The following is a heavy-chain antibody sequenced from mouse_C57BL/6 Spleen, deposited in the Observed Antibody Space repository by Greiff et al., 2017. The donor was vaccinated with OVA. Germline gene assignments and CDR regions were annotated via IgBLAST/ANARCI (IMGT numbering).Heavy chain of an antibody. D-gene: IGHD3-1*01. CDR2: IYPGDGDT. Sequence: QVQLQQSGAELVKPGASVKISCKASGYAFSSYWMNWVKQRPGKGLEWIGQIYPGDGDTNYNGKFKGKATLTADKSSSKAYMQLSSLTSEDSAVYFCARSGYYYAMDYWGQGTSVTVSS. V-gene: IGHV1-80*01. CDR1: GYAFSSYW. CDR3: ARSGYYYAMDY. J-gene: IGHJ4*01.